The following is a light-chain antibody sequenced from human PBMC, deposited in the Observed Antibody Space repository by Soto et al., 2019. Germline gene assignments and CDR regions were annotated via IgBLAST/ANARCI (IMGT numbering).Light chain of an antibody. Sequence: VLTQSPGTLSLSPGEGATLSCRASQRVASYLAWYLQKPGQPPRLLIYDASIRATGIPDRISGSGSERDFTLTISRLEPEDAAVYYCQQYLNSPRTFGQGTKLEIK. J-gene: IGKJ1*01. CDR1: QRVASY. CDR2: DAS. V-gene: IGKV3-20*01. CDR3: QQYLNSPRT.